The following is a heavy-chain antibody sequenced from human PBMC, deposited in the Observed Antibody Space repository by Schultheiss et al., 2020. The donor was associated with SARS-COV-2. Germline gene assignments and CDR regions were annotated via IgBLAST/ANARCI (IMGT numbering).Heavy chain of an antibody. D-gene: IGHD3-3*01. V-gene: IGHV3-74*01. CDR2: INSDGSST. J-gene: IGHJ6*03. Sequence: GGSLRLSCAASGFTFSSYWMHWVRQAPEKGLVWVSRINSDGSSTSYADSVKGRFIISRDNAKNTLYLQMNSLRAEDTAVYYCARLADYDFWSGTYYYYYMDVWGKGTTVTVSS. CDR3: ARLADYDFWSGTYYYYYMDV. CDR1: GFTFSSYW.